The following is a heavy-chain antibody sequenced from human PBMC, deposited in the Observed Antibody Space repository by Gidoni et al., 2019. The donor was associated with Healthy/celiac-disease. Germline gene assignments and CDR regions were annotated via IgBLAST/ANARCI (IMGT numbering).Heavy chain of an antibody. V-gene: IGHV4-34*01. CDR2: INHSGST. D-gene: IGHD6-6*01. J-gene: IGHJ5*02. CDR3: ARGYLAAPNCFDP. CDR1: GGSFSGYY. Sequence: QVQLQQWGAGMLKPSATLSLTCAVDGGSFSGYYWSWIRQPPGKWLEWIGEINHSGSTNYNPSLKSRVTISVDTSKNQFSLKLSSVTAADTAVYYCARGYLAAPNCFDPWGQGTLVTVSS.